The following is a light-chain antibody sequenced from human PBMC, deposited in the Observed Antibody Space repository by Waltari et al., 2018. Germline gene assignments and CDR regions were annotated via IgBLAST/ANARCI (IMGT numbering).Light chain of an antibody. V-gene: IGLV3-10*01. Sequence: YELTQPPPLSVSPGQTARITCSGHELPRKSAYWFQQKSGQAPRLVMYEDTTRPSGIAVRCSGSSSGTVATLTITGAQVDDEADYYCYSSDSTGLRVFGGGTTVVVL. CDR1: ELPRKS. J-gene: IGLJ1*01. CDR2: EDT. CDR3: YSSDSTGLRV.